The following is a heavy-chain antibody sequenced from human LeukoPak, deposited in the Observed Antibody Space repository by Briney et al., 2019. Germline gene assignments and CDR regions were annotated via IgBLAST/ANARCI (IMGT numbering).Heavy chain of an antibody. CDR2: IIPIFGTA. Sequence: SVKVSCKATGGTFSSYAISWVRQAPGQGLEWMGRIIPIFGTANYAQKFQGRVTITTDESTSTAYVELSSLRSEDTAVYYCARPQRGYSYSAFDIWGQGTMVTVSS. D-gene: IGHD5-18*01. J-gene: IGHJ3*02. CDR3: ARPQRGYSYSAFDI. CDR1: GGTFSSYA. V-gene: IGHV1-69*05.